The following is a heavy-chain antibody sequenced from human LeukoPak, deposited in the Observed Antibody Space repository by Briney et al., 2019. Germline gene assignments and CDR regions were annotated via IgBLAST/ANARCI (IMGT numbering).Heavy chain of an antibody. CDR3: TRGVVPAAVDY. J-gene: IGHJ4*02. Sequence: SETLSLTCAVYGGSFSGDNSSWIRERPGKGVERMGEINHSGGTNYNPSIKSRATLSVDTSKNQSSRNLNCVTAAHRTGLYCTRGVVPAAVDYWGRGTLVSVSS. D-gene: IGHD2-2*01. V-gene: IGHV4-34*01. CDR1: GGSFSGDN. CDR2: INHSGGT.